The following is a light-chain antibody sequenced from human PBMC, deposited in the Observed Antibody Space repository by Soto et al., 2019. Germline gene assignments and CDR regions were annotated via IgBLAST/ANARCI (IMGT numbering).Light chain of an antibody. CDR2: DAS. J-gene: IGKJ5*01. Sequence: EMVMTQSPATLSVSPGERATLSCRASQSVSSNLAWYQQKPGQAPRLLIYDASTRATGIPARFSGSGSETEFTLTISSLQSEDFAVYYCQQYNNWPPITFGQGTRLEIK. CDR1: QSVSSN. V-gene: IGKV3D-15*01. CDR3: QQYNNWPPIT.